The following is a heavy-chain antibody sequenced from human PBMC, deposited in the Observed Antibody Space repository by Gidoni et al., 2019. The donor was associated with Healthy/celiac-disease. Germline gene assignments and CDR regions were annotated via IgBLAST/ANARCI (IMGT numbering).Heavy chain of an antibody. CDR1: GGSISSSSYY. D-gene: IGHD2-2*01. V-gene: IGHV4-39*01. CDR3: ARLKYQPYADFDP. Sequence: LQLQESGPGLVKPSETLSLTCTVSGGSISSSSYYWGWIRQPPGKGLEWIGSIYYSGSTYYNPSLKSRVTISVDTSKNQFSLKLSSVTAADTAVYYCARLKYQPYADFDPWGQGTLVTVSS. J-gene: IGHJ5*02. CDR2: IYYSGST.